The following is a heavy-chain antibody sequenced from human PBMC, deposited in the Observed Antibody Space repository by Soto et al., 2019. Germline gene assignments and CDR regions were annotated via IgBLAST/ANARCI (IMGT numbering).Heavy chain of an antibody. D-gene: IGHD3-10*01. CDR3: AKDRGRITMVRGVIITS. J-gene: IGHJ5*02. V-gene: IGHV3-30*18. CDR1: GFTFSSYG. Sequence: QVQLVESGGGVVQPGRSLRLSCAASGFTFSSYGMHWVRQAPGKGLEWVAVISYDGSNKYYADSVKGRFTISRDNSKNTLDLKMNSLRAEDTAVYYCAKDRGRITMVRGVIITSWGQGTLVTVSS. CDR2: ISYDGSNK.